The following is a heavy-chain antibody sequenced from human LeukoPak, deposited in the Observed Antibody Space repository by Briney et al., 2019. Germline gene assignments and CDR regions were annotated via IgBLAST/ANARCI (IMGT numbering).Heavy chain of an antibody. D-gene: IGHD3-3*01. J-gene: IGHJ4*02. Sequence: ASVKVSCKASGYTFTSYYMHWVRQAPGQGLEWMGIINPSGGSTSYAQKFQGRVTMTRDTSTSTVYMELSSLRSEDTAVYYCAKTVSPFWSGYYTFDYWGQGTLVTVSS. V-gene: IGHV1-46*03. CDR1: GYTFTSYY. CDR3: AKTVSPFWSGYYTFDY. CDR2: INPSGGST.